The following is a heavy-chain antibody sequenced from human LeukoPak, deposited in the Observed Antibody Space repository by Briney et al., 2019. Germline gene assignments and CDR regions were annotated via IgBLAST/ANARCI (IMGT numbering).Heavy chain of an antibody. Sequence: GASVKVSCKASGYTFTSYDINWVRQATGQGLEWMGWMNPNSGNTGYAQKFQGRVTMTRNTSISTAYMELRSLRSEDTAVYYCARAIAAAGTEGDEDWFDPWGQGTLVTVSS. CDR3: ARAIAAAGTEGDEDWFDP. J-gene: IGHJ5*02. CDR2: MNPNSGNT. V-gene: IGHV1-8*01. CDR1: GYTFTSYD. D-gene: IGHD6-13*01.